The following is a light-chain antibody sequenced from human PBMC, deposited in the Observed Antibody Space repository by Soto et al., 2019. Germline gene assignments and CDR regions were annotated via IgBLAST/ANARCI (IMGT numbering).Light chain of an antibody. V-gene: IGKV3-20*01. CDR3: QHFGGSLPVT. CDR1: ESVNIMY. Sequence: EIVLTQSPGVLSLSPGERATLSCRASESVNIMYLGWYQQKPGQAPRLFISHTSLRPTGIPDRFSGSGSGTDFTLTISRLEPEDFAVYYCQHFGGSLPVTFGQGTRLEIK. J-gene: IGKJ5*01. CDR2: HTS.